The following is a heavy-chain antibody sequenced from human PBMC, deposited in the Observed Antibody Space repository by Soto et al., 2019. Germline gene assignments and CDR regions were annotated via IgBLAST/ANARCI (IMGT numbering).Heavy chain of an antibody. CDR1: GFTFSDYY. D-gene: IGHD3-10*01. CDR3: ASSAYGSGSSYYFDC. Sequence: QVQLVESGGGLVKPGGSLRLSCAASGFTFSDYYMRWIRQAPGKGLEWVSYISSSSSYTNYADSVKGRFTISRDNAKNSLYLQMNSLRAEDTAVYYCASSAYGSGSSYYFDCWGQGTLVTVS. J-gene: IGHJ4*02. CDR2: ISSSSSYT. V-gene: IGHV3-11*06.